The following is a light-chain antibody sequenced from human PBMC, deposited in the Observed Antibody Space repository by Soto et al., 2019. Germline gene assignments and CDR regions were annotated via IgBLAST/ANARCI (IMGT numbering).Light chain of an antibody. CDR1: QNIDNW. J-gene: IGKJ1*01. Sequence: DIPMTQSPSTLAASVGDIVTITCRASQNIDNWLAWYQQKPGNAPKLLINHASNLESGVPPRFSGSGSGTEFILTISSLQPDDSATYYCQQYHNYRTLGQGTKVDIK. V-gene: IGKV1-5*01. CDR2: HAS. CDR3: QQYHNYRT.